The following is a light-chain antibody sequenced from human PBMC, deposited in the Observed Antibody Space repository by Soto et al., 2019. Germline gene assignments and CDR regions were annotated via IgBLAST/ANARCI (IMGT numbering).Light chain of an antibody. J-gene: IGKJ5*01. CDR1: QSVSSN. V-gene: IGKV3-15*01. CDR3: QKYNNWPPIT. CDR2: GAS. Sequence: EIVMTQSPATLSVSPGERATLSCRASQSVSSNLAWYQQKPGQAPRLLIYGASTRATGIPARFSGSGSVTEFTLTISRLQSEDFAVYYCQKYNNWPPITFGQGTRLEIK.